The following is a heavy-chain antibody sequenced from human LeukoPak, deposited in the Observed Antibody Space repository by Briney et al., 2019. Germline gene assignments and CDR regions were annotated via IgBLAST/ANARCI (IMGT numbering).Heavy chain of an antibody. CDR3: ARVMYSGSYLAFDY. Sequence: PSETLSLTCTVSGGSISSSSYYWGWIRQPPGKGLEWIGSIYYSGNTYYNPSLKSRVTISVDTSKNHFSLKLSSVTAADTAVYYCARVMYSGSYLAFDYWGQGTLVTVSS. D-gene: IGHD1-26*01. CDR2: IYYSGNT. J-gene: IGHJ4*02. V-gene: IGHV4-39*07. CDR1: GGSISSSSYY.